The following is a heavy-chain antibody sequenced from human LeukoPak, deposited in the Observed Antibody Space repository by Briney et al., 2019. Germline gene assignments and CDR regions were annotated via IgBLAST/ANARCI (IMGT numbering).Heavy chain of an antibody. J-gene: IGHJ4*02. CDR3: AKKRGGNNPYNY. CDR1: GFIFRGHA. D-gene: IGHD3-10*01. V-gene: IGHV3-23*01. CDR2: VSGSGNAT. Sequence: GGSLRLSCAASGFIFRGHAMNWVRQAPGKGLEWVSTVSGSGNATYYADSVKGRFTISRDNSKNTLYLHMNSLRAEDTAIYYCAKKRGGNNPYNYWGQGTLVTVSS.